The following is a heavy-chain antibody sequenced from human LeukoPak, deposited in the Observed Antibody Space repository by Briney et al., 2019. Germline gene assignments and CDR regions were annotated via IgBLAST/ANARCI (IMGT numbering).Heavy chain of an antibody. CDR1: GFTVSSNY. D-gene: IGHD3-22*01. CDR3: ARHRDGYYYDSSGYHPIDY. J-gene: IGHJ4*02. V-gene: IGHV3-66*04. CDR2: IYSGGST. Sequence: GGSLRLSCAASGFTVSSNYMSWVRQAPGKGLEWVSVIYSGGSTYYADSVKGRFTISRDNSKNTLYLQMNSLRAEDTAVYYCARHRDGYYYDSSGYHPIDYWGQGTLVTVSS.